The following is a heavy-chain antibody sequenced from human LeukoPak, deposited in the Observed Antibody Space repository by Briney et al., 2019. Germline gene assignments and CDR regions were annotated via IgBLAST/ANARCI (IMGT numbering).Heavy chain of an antibody. J-gene: IGHJ4*02. CDR1: GITFSSYS. CDR3: ARRYGDYVGSFEY. V-gene: IGHV3-21*01. D-gene: IGHD4-17*01. CDR2: ISTSSSYI. Sequence: GGSLRLSCAASGITFSSYSMNWVSQAPGKGLEWVSSISTSSSYIYYADSVKGRFTISRDNAENSLYLQMNSLRAEDTAVYYCARRYGDYVGSFEYWGQGTLVTVSS.